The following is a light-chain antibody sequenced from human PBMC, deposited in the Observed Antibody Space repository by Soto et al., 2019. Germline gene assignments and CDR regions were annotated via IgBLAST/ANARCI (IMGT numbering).Light chain of an antibody. CDR2: GAS. CDR1: QSVSSN. J-gene: IGKJ3*01. Sequence: EIVMTQSPATLSVSPGERATLSCRASQSVSSNLAWYQQKPGQAPRLLIYGASTRATGIPARFSGSGSWTEYTITIISIRSEDFAVYYYRQYNNWPPFTFGPGTKVDIK. V-gene: IGKV3-15*01. CDR3: RQYNNWPPFT.